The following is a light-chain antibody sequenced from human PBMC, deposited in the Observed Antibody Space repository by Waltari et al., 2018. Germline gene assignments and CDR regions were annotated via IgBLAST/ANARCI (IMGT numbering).Light chain of an antibody. Sequence: QTVVTQEPALTVSPGGTVPLTCASRTGAVTRGYYPTWFQQNPGQAPRSLIYTTSNKHSWTPARFSGSLLGGKAALTLSGVQPEDEAVYFCLLYYDGSHFWVFGGGTKLTVL. CDR1: TGAVTRGYY. CDR2: TTS. CDR3: LLYYDGSHFWV. J-gene: IGLJ3*02. V-gene: IGLV7-43*01.